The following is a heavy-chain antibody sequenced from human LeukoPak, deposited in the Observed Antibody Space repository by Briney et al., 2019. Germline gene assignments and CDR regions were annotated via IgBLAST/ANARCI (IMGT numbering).Heavy chain of an antibody. J-gene: IGHJ4*02. Sequence: GGSLRLSCAASGFTFSSYAMSWVRQAPGKGLEWVSAISGSGGSTHYADSVKGRFTISRDNSKNTLYLQMNSLRAEDTAVYYCAKDRRYSSSWYYFDYWGQGTLVTVSS. CDR2: ISGSGGST. V-gene: IGHV3-23*01. CDR3: AKDRRYSSSWYYFDY. CDR1: GFTFSSYA. D-gene: IGHD6-13*01.